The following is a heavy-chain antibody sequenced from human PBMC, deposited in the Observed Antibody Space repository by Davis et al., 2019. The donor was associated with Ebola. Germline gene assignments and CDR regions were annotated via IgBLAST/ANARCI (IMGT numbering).Heavy chain of an antibody. CDR3: ARDGSTGNFYFDY. CDR2: ISWDGNVA. Sequence: GESLKISCAASGFSFGDFAMHWVRQAPGKGLDWVSLISWDGNVAYYADSVKGRFTISRDNSKNMLYLQMSSLTPEDTAVYYCARDGSTGNFYFDYWGQGTLVTVSS. CDR1: GFSFGDFA. J-gene: IGHJ4*02. V-gene: IGHV3-30*04. D-gene: IGHD5/OR15-5a*01.